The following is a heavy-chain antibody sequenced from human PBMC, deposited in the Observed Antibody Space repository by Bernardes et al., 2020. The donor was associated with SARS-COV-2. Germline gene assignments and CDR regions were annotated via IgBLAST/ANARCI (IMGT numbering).Heavy chain of an antibody. CDR2: LNPSSGHA. D-gene: IGHD5-12*01. CDR1: GYTFTSDY. CDR3: ARGISGYGADY. J-gene: IGHJ4*02. V-gene: IGHV1-46*03. Sequence: ASVKVSCKASGYTFTSDYLHWVRQAPGQGLEWMGILNPSSGHATSAQRFRGRLTITRDTSTGTAYMELSSLGYEDTAVYYCARGISGYGADYWGQGTLVTVSA.